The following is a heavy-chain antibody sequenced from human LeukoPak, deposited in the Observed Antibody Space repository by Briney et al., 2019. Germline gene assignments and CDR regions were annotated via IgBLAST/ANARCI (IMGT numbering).Heavy chain of an antibody. CDR1: GGSFSSFH. V-gene: IGHV4-34*01. D-gene: IGHD3-10*01. J-gene: IGHJ5*02. Sequence: SETLSLTCAVYGGSFSSFHWSWIRQPPGKDLEWIGEIRHTGQTNYNPSLKSRVTISVDTSKNQFSLNMSSVTAADTAVYYCARKTIWFGDRWFDPWGQGTLVTVSS. CDR3: ARKTIWFGDRWFDP. CDR2: IRHTGQT.